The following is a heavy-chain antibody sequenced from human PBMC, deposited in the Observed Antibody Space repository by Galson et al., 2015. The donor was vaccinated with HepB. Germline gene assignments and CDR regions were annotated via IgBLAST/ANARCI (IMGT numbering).Heavy chain of an antibody. J-gene: IGHJ4*02. CDR1: EFTFIGYA. Sequence: SLRLSCAASEFTFIGYAMSWLRHPPWRGLEFLSGINPSGCSTYYADSGTGRFTMSRDNSETTLYLQMSSLRAADTAVYYCAKVRLGQPPECFDYWGLGTLVTVFS. D-gene: IGHD3-16*01. CDR3: AKVRLGQPPECFDY. V-gene: IGHV3-23*01. CDR2: INPSGCST.